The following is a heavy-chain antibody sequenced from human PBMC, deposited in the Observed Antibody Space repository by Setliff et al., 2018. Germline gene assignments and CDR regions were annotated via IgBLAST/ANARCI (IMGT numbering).Heavy chain of an antibody. D-gene: IGHD2-15*01. CDR2: VYCGNSNT. J-gene: IGHJ4*02. CDR1: EYTFSDYW. CDR3: ARVVGADGIGIDY. Sequence: PGESLKISCKASEYTFSDYWIGWVRQMPGKGLEWMGVVYCGNSNTRYSPPFQGQVTISADKAINTAYLQWNSLKASGTATYYCARVVGADGIGIDYWGQGTVVTVSS. V-gene: IGHV5-51*01.